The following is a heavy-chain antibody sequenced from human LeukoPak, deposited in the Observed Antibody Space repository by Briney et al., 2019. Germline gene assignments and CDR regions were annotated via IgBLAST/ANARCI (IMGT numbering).Heavy chain of an antibody. D-gene: IGHD3-22*01. J-gene: IGHJ4*02. CDR1: EYNLTNYW. Sequence: GESLKISCKGFEYNLTNYWIGWVRQMPGKGLEWMGIIYPGDSHTIYSPSFQGQVTISADKSINTAYLQWSSLKASDTAMYYCARQNYYDSSGYYSCFDYWGQGTLVTVSS. CDR2: IYPGDSHT. CDR3: ARQNYYDSSGYYSCFDY. V-gene: IGHV5-51*01.